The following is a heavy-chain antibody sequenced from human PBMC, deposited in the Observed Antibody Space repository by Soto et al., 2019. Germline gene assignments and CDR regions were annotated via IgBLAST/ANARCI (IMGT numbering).Heavy chain of an antibody. Sequence: GGSLRLSCAASGFTFSSYSMNWVRQAPGKGLEWVSYISSSSSTIYYADSVKGRFTISRDNAKNSLYLQMNSLRDEDTAVYYCARDPGNYYDSSGYHDAFDIWGQGTMVTVS. CDR3: ARDPGNYYDSSGYHDAFDI. V-gene: IGHV3-48*02. CDR1: GFTFSSYS. D-gene: IGHD3-22*01. J-gene: IGHJ3*02. CDR2: ISSSSSTI.